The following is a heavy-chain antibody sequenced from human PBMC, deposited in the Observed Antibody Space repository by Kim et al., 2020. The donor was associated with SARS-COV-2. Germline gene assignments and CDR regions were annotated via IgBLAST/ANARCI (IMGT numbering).Heavy chain of an antibody. D-gene: IGHD2-21*02. CDR3: TSEYCGGDCYSRGTLFDY. CDR1: GFTFSNAW. V-gene: IGHV3-15*01. CDR2: IKSKTDGGTT. Sequence: GGSLRLSCAASGFTFSNAWMSWVRQAPGKGLEWIGRIKSKTDGGTTDYAAPVKGRFTISRDDSKNTLYLQMNSLKTEDTAVYYCTSEYCGGDCYSRGTLFDYWGQGTLVTVSS. J-gene: IGHJ4*02.